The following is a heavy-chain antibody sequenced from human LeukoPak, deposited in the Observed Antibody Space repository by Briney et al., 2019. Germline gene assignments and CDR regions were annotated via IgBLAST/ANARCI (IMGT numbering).Heavy chain of an antibody. J-gene: IGHJ3*02. D-gene: IGHD1-26*01. V-gene: IGHV3-7*01. CDR2: IKQDGSEK. CDR3: ARRPALGSSVDRELFDI. Sequence: TGGSLRLSCAASGFTFSSYWMSWVRQAPGKGLEWVANIKQDGSEKYYVGSVKGRFTISRDNAKNSLYLQMNSLRAEDTAVYYCARRPALGSSVDRELFDIWGQGTMVTVSS. CDR1: GFTFSSYW.